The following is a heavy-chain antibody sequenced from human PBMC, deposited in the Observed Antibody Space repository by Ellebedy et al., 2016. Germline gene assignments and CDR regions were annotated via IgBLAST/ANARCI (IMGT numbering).Heavy chain of an antibody. V-gene: IGHV3-30*18. Sequence: GESLKISCAASGFSFSSYGMHWVRQAPGKGLEWVAVISYDGSAKYHADSVKGRLTISRDNSKNTLYLQMNGLTVEDTAVYYCGKDGEYCRSGTCPHVSSWGQGTLVSVSS. CDR1: GFSFSSYG. D-gene: IGHD1-14*01. CDR3: GKDGEYCRSGTCPHVSS. CDR2: ISYDGSAK. J-gene: IGHJ5*02.